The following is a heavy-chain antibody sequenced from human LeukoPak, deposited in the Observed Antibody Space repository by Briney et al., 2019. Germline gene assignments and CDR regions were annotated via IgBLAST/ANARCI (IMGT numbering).Heavy chain of an antibody. Sequence: PSETLSLTCAVYGGSFSGYYWSWIRQPAGKGLEWIGRIYTSGSTNYNPSLKSRVTMSVDTSKNQFSLKLSSVTAADTAVYYCAREAYNWNDVYYYYYMDVWGKGTTVTVSS. CDR1: GGSFSGYY. CDR3: AREAYNWNDVYYYYYMDV. CDR2: IYTSGST. J-gene: IGHJ6*03. V-gene: IGHV4-4*07. D-gene: IGHD1-1*01.